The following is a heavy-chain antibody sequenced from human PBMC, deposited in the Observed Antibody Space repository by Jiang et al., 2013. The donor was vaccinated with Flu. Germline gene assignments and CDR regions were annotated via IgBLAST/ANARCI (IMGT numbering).Heavy chain of an antibody. CDR1: GGSISGYY. CDR3: ARMGYHHSSGHPGPYYFDY. D-gene: IGHD3-22*01. Sequence: LLKPSETLSLTCTVSGGSISGYYWTWMRQPPGKGLDWLGYMYYTGSANYIPSLKSRVTMSVDTPKNQLSLKLSSVTAADTAVYYCARMGYHHSSGHPGPYYFDYWGQGFLVTVSS. J-gene: IGHJ4*02. CDR2: MYYTGSA. V-gene: IGHV4-59*08.